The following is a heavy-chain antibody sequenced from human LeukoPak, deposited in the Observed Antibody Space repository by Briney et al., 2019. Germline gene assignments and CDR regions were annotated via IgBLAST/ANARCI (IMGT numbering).Heavy chain of an antibody. V-gene: IGHV3-21*04. D-gene: IGHD6-13*01. CDR3: ARDTAAAGSYYYYYMDV. CDR2: ISSSSSYI. CDR1: GFTFSSYS. J-gene: IGHJ6*03. Sequence: GGSLRLSCAASGFTFSSYSMNWVRQAPGKGLEWVSSISSSSSYIYYADSVKGRFTISRDNAKNSLYLQMNSLRAEDTALYYCARDTAAAGSYYYYYMDVWGKGTTVTVSS.